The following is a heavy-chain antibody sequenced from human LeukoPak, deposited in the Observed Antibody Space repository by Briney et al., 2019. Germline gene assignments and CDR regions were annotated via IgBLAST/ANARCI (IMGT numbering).Heavy chain of an antibody. V-gene: IGHV3-64D*06. J-gene: IGHJ5*02. Sequence: HPGGSLRLSCSASGFTFSSYAMYWVRQAPGKGLEYVSVISSNGGSTYYADSVKGRFTISRDNSKNTLYLQMSSLRPEDTAVYYCVKDGYSSWYVGWFDPWGQGTLVTVSS. CDR2: ISSNGGST. CDR3: VKDGYSSWYVGWFDP. D-gene: IGHD6-13*01. CDR1: GFTFSSYA.